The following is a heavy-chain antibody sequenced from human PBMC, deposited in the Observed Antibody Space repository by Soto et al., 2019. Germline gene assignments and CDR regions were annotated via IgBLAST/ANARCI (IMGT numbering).Heavy chain of an antibody. CDR2: VFSSVSA. J-gene: IGHJ4*02. D-gene: IGHD1-20*01. CDR1: GVSVRGYT. V-gene: IGHV4-4*07. CDR3: ARGTRALITSFFAY. Sequence: SETLSLTCIVSGVSVRGYTWSWVRQPANKGLEWIGRVFSSVSATYNPSLKSRVSISMDTPENRISLKLDSVTAADTAVYYCARGTRALITSFFAYWCQGIPVAVSS.